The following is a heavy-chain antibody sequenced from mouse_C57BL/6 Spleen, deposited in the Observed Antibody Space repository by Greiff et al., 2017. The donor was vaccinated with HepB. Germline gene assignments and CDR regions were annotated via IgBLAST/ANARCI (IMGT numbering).Heavy chain of an antibody. CDR3: TRDGYSPGFAY. CDR1: GYTFTDYE. Sequence: VKLQESGAELVRPGASVTLSCKASGYTFTDYEMHWVKQTPVHGLEWIGAIDPETGGTAYNQKFKGKAILTADKSSSTAYMELRSLTSEDSAVYYCTRDGYSPGFAYWGQGTLVTASA. D-gene: IGHD2-3*01. CDR2: IDPETGGT. J-gene: IGHJ3*01. V-gene: IGHV1-15*01.